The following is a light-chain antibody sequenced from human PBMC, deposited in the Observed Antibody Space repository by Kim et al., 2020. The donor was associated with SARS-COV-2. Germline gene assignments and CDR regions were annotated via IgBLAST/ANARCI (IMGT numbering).Light chain of an antibody. V-gene: IGKV3-20*01. CDR3: QQYGSSPPYS. CDR2: STS. CDR1: QTVNSMY. Sequence: SPGARATLSCRASQTVNSMYLAWYQQKPAQSPSLLIYSTSKRATDIPDRFSGSGSGTDFTLTISRLEPEDFAVYYCQQYGSSPPYSFGQGTKLEI. J-gene: IGKJ2*03.